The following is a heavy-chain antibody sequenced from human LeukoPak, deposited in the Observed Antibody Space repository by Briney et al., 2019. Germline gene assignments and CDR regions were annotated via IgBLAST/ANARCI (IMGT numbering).Heavy chain of an antibody. J-gene: IGHJ4*02. V-gene: IGHV3-23*01. D-gene: IGHD2-15*01. CDR2: ISGSGDST. CDR1: GFTFSSCA. CDR3: AKDTCSGGSCYYTTDY. Sequence: GGSLRLSCAASGFTFSSCAMSWVRQAPGKGREWVSVISGSGDSTYYADSVKGRFTISRDNSKNTLYLQMNSLRAEDTAVYYCAKDTCSGGSCYYTTDYWGQGTLVTVSS.